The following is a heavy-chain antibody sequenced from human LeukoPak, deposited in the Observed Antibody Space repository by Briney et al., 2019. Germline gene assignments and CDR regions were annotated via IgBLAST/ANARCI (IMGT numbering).Heavy chain of an antibody. J-gene: IGHJ6*03. CDR3: ARGIQLWSYYYYYYMDV. D-gene: IGHD5-18*01. V-gene: IGHV4-34*01. CDR1: GGSFSVYY. Sequence: SETLSLTCAVYGGSFSVYYWSWIRQPPGKGLEWIGEINHSGSTNYNPSLKSRVTISVDTSKNQFSLKLSSVTAADTAVYYCARGIQLWSYYYYYYMDVWGKGTTVTVSS. CDR2: INHSGST.